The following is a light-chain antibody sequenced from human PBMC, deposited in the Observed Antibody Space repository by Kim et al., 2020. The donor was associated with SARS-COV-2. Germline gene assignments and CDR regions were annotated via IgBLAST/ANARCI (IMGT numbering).Light chain of an antibody. CDR2: AAS. CDR3: LQNNDYPRT. Sequence: ASVGERVTISCGASQGIRNDLGWYQQKPGRVPNLLIYAASTLQSGVPSRCSGSGSGTDFTLTISSLQPEDVATYNCLQNNDYPRTFGGGTKVDIK. J-gene: IGKJ4*01. V-gene: IGKV1-17*01. CDR1: QGIRND.